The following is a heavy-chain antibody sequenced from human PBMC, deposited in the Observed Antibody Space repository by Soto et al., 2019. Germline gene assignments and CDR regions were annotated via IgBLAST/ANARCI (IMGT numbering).Heavy chain of an antibody. CDR3: RVGQPETGDAFDI. V-gene: IGHV3-7*01. CDR1: GFTFSSYW. D-gene: IGHD7-27*01. CDR2: IKQDGSEK. J-gene: IGHJ3*02. Sequence: GGSLRLSCAASGFTFSSYWMSWVRQAPGKGLEWVANIKQDGSEKYYEDSVNDRFTISRDNAKNSLYLQMNRLRAEDAAVYSCRVGQPETGDAFDIWGQGTMVTVS.